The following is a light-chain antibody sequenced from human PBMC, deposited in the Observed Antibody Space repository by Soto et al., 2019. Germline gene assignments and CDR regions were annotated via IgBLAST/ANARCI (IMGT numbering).Light chain of an antibody. CDR3: QQSYSTPPT. V-gene: IGKV1-39*01. CDR2: AAS. CDR1: QSISSY. Sequence: DIQMTQSPSSLSASVGDRVTITCRASQSISSYLNWYQQKPGKAPTLLIYAASSLQSGVPSRFSGSGSGTDFPLTISSLQPEDFATYYCQQSYSTPPTFGQGTKVDIK. J-gene: IGKJ1*01.